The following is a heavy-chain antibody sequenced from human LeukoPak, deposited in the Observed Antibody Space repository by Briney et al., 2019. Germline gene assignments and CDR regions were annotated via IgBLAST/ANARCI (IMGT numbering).Heavy chain of an antibody. V-gene: IGHV3-7*01. J-gene: IGHJ4*02. Sequence: PGGSLRLSCAASGFTFISYWMSWVRQAPGKGLEWVANIKQDGSEKYYVDSVKGRFTISRDNAKNLLYSQMNSLRAEDTAVYYCARLSTAVADNDNWGQGTLVTVSS. CDR3: ARLSTAVADNDN. CDR2: IKQDGSEK. D-gene: IGHD6-13*01. CDR1: GFTFISYW.